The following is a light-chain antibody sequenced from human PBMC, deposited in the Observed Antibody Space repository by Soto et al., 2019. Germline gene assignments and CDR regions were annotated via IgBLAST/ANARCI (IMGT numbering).Light chain of an antibody. V-gene: IGKV1-5*01. CDR1: QSISSW. Sequence: DIQMTQSPSTLSASVGDRVTVTCRASQSISSWLAWYQQKPGKAPKLLIYDASSLESGVPSRFSGSGSGTEFTPTISSLQPGDFATYYCQQYHSYSPFTFGPGTKVDIK. CDR3: QQYHSYSPFT. J-gene: IGKJ3*01. CDR2: DAS.